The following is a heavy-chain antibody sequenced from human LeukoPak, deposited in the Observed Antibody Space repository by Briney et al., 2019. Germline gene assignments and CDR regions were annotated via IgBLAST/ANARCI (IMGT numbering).Heavy chain of an antibody. CDR1: GFSFSTYW. Sequence: GGSLRLSCVAAGFSFSTYWMHWVRQAPGKGLEWVAKITEDRSEKYYVDSVKGRFTISRDNAKSSLHLQMDSLRAEDTAVYYCARGGSRPDYWGQGTLVTASS. V-gene: IGHV3-7*05. CDR3: ARGGSRPDY. J-gene: IGHJ4*02. CDR2: ITEDRSEK.